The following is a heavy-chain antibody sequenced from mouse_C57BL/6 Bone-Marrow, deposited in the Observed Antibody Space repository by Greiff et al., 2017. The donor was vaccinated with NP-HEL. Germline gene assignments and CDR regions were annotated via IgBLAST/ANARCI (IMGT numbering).Heavy chain of an antibody. J-gene: IGHJ3*01. CDR3: ARGLRAY. CDR1: GFTFSSYA. Sequence: EVMLVESGGGLVKPGGSLKLSCAASGFTFSSYAMSWVRQTPEKRLEWVATISDGGSYTYYPDNVKGRFTISRDNAKNNLYLQMSHLKSEDTAMYYCARGLRAYWGQGTLVTVSA. V-gene: IGHV5-4*03. CDR2: ISDGGSYT.